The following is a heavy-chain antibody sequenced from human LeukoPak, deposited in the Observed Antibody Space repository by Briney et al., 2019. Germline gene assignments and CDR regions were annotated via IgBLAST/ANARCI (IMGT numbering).Heavy chain of an antibody. CDR3: ASLRGRSIAVAGTDY. D-gene: IGHD6-19*01. V-gene: IGHV3-7*02. CDR1: GFTFSSYW. Sequence: PGGSLRLSCAASGFTFSSYWMSWVRQAPGKGLEWVANIEQDGSEKYYVDSVKGRFTISRDNAKNSLYLQMNSLRAEDTAVYYCASLRGRSIAVAGTDYWGQGTLVTVSS. CDR2: IEQDGSEK. J-gene: IGHJ4*02.